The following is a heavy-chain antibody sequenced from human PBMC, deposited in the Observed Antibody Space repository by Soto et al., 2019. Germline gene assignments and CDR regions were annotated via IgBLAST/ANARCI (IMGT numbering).Heavy chain of an antibody. V-gene: IGHV1-69*05. D-gene: IGHD2-2*02. Sequence: ASGEVSYQGSRGPLGRSAISWVRHAPGQGLEWMGAIIPIFGTANYAEKLKGRVTISTDNSTSTAYMELNSLRSEDTAVYYCARVCGVPAVIGPCSFDSWGQGTMVTV. CDR3: ARVCGVPAVIGPCSFDS. J-gene: IGHJ3*02. CDR2: IIPIFGTA. CDR1: RGPLGRSA.